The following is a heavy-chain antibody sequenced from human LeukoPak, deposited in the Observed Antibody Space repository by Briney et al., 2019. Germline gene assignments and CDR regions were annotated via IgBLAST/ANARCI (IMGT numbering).Heavy chain of an antibody. CDR2: IYYSGST. CDR1: GGSISSGGYY. Sequence: SETLSLTCTVSGGSISSGGYYWSWIRQHPGKGLEWIGYIYYSGSTYYNPSLKSRVTISVDTSKNQFSLKLSSVTAADTAVYYCARRGGYSSSRTYYFDYWGQGTLVTVSS. CDR3: ARRGGYSSSRTYYFDY. J-gene: IGHJ4*02. V-gene: IGHV4-31*03. D-gene: IGHD6-13*01.